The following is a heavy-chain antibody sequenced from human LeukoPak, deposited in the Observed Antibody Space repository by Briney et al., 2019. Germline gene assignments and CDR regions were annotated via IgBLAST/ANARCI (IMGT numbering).Heavy chain of an antibody. J-gene: IGHJ5*02. CDR1: GGSISSYY. CDR2: IYTSGST. CDR3: ARGGGRGGGWFGELLPPTNWFDP. V-gene: IGHV4-4*07. D-gene: IGHD3-10*01. Sequence: SETLSLTCTVSGGSISSYYWSWIRQPAGKGLEWIGCIYTSGSTNYNPSLKSRVTMSVDTSKNQFSLELSSVTAADTAVYYCARGGGRGGGWFGELLPPTNWFDPWGQGTLVTVSS.